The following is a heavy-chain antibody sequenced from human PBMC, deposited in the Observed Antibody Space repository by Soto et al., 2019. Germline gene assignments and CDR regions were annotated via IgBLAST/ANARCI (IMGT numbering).Heavy chain of an antibody. Sequence: ASVKVSCKASGYTFTSYGISWVRQAPGQGLEWMGWISAHNGNTNYAQKLQGRVTMTTDTSTSTAYMELRSLRSDDTAVYYCARDLEAAAGTLVPDYWGQGTLVTVSS. CDR1: GYTFTSYG. D-gene: IGHD6-13*01. CDR3: ARDLEAAAGTLVPDY. V-gene: IGHV1-18*01. J-gene: IGHJ4*02. CDR2: ISAHNGNT.